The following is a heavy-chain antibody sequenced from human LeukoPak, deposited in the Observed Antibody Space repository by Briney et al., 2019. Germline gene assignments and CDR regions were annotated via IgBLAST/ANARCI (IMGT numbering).Heavy chain of an antibody. CDR2: IIPIFGTA. D-gene: IGHD6-19*01. CDR1: GGTFSSYA. J-gene: IGHJ4*02. CDR3: ARDNGSGWYYFDY. V-gene: IGHV1-69*13. Sequence: SVKVSYKASGGTFSSYAISWVRQAPGQGLEWMGGIIPIFGTANYAQKFQGRVTITADESTSTAYMELSSLRSEDTAVYYCARDNGSGWYYFDYWGQGTLVTVSS.